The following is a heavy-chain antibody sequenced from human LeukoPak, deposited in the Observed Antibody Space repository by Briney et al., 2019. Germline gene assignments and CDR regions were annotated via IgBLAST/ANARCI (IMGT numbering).Heavy chain of an antibody. D-gene: IGHD3-3*01. CDR3: ARHYDFWSGYYQYYYYYYGMDV. V-gene: IGHV4-39*01. Sequence: KPSETPSLTCTVSGGSISSSSYYWGWIRQPPGKGLEWIGSIYYSGSTYYNPSLKSRVTISVDTSKNQFSLKLSSVTAADTAVYYCARHYDFWSGYYQYYYYYYGMDVWGQGTTVTVSS. J-gene: IGHJ6*02. CDR1: GGSISSSSYY. CDR2: IYYSGST.